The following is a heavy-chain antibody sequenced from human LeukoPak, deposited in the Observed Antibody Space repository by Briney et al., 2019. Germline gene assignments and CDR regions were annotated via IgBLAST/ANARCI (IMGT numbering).Heavy chain of an antibody. CDR2: MNPNSGNT. V-gene: IGHV1-8*03. CDR1: GYTFTSYD. CDR3: ARVSDGYGHIAARPFWYYYYMDV. Sequence: GASVKVSCKASGYTFTSYDINWVRQATGQGLEWMGWMNPNSGNTGYAQKFQGRVTITRNTSISTAYMELSSLRSEDTAVYYCARVSDGYGHIAARPFWYYYYMDVWGKGTTVTVSS. D-gene: IGHD6-6*01. J-gene: IGHJ6*03.